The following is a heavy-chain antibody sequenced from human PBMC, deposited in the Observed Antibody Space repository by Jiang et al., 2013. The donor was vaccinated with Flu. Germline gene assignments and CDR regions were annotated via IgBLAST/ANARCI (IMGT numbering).Heavy chain of an antibody. J-gene: IGHJ3*01. CDR1: GASITSGDYF. CDR3: AAATSVTMWAFAL. Sequence: GSGLVKPSQTLSLTCTVSGASITSGDYFWNWIRQPPGKGLEWIGYIYNNGQSYYNPSLKSRVTISVDTSQNQFSLRLNSVTAADTAVYFCAAATSVTMWAFALWGQGTMVAGSS. D-gene: IGHD3-10*02. CDR2: IYNNGQS. V-gene: IGHV4-30-4*01.